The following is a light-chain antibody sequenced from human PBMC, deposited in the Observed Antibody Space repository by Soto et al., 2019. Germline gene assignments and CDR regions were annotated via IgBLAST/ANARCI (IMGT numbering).Light chain of an antibody. CDR2: GTS. CDR1: QSVSSN. J-gene: IGKJ4*01. Sequence: EIVMTPSPATLSVSPWERATLSCRASQSVSSNLAWYQQKPGQAPRLLMYGTSTRATGIPARFSGSGSGTEFTLTISSLQSEDFAVYYCQQYDKWPPVTFGGGTKVDIK. V-gene: IGKV3-15*01. CDR3: QQYDKWPPVT.